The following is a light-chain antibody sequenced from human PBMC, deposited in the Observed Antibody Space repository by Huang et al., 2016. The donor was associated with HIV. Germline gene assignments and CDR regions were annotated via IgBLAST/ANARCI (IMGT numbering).Light chain of an antibody. CDR1: HNVTNDY. Sequence: EIVLTQSPDTLSLSPGERGALSCRASHNVTNDYLAWYQHKSGQAPRLLIYGSSGRATATPARFSGSGSGTDFSFTIDTVKPEDFASYYCQQYSTSPWTFGPGTKLEIK. CDR2: GSS. J-gene: IGKJ1*01. V-gene: IGKV3-20*01. CDR3: QQYSTSPWT.